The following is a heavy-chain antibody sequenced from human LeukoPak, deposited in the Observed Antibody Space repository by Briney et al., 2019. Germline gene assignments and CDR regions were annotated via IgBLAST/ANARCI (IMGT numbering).Heavy chain of an antibody. V-gene: IGHV3-30*18. CDR3: AKGYCSSTSCFDAFDI. Sequence: GRSLRLSCAASGFTFSSYGMHWVRQAPGKGLEWVAVISYDGSNKYYADSVKGRFTISRDNSKNTLYLQMNSLRAEDTAVYYCAKGYCSSTSCFDAFDIWGQGTMVTVSS. J-gene: IGHJ3*02. CDR1: GFTFSSYG. CDR2: ISYDGSNK. D-gene: IGHD2-2*01.